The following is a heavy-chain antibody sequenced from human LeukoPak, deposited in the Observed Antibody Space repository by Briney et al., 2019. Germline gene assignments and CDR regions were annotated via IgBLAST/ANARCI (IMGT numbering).Heavy chain of an antibody. CDR1: GVTLSPYG. CDR2: MSYEGGTQ. D-gene: IGHD6-6*01. Sequence: GGSLRLSCAASGVTLSPYGMHWVRRAPGKGLEWVAVMSYEGGTQHYADSVKGRFIISRDNPRNTLYLQMNILRAEDTAVYYCARDTNRSGSSSGYYYYGMDVWGQGTTVTVSS. V-gene: IGHV3-30*03. CDR3: ARDTNRSGSSSGYYYYGMDV. J-gene: IGHJ6*02.